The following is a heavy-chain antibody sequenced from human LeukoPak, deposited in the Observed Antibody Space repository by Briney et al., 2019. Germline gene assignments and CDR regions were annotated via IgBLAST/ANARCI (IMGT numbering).Heavy chain of an antibody. CDR3: ARGTGGDYYYGMDV. J-gene: IGHJ6*02. V-gene: IGHV3-11*01. CDR2: ISRSGATI. D-gene: IGHD3-16*01. CDR1: GFAFNYY. Sequence: GGSLRLSCAASGFAFNYYMSWIRQAPGKGLEWVSYISRSGATIYYADSGRGRFTISRDKAKNSLYLQMNSLRGEDTAVYYCARGTGGDYYYGMDVWGQGTTVTVSS.